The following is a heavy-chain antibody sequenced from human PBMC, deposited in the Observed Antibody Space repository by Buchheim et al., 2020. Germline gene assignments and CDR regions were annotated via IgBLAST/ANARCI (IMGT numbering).Heavy chain of an antibody. D-gene: IGHD3-10*01. Sequence: EVQLVESGGGLVKPGGSLRLSCAASGFTFSSYSMNWVRQAPGKGLEWVSSISSSSSYIYYADSVKCRFTISRDNAKNSLYLQKNSLRAEDRAVYYCARDRGSMGGFGYWGQGTL. CDR2: ISSSSSYI. J-gene: IGHJ4*02. V-gene: IGHV3-21*01. CDR3: ARDRGSMGGFGY. CDR1: GFTFSSYS.